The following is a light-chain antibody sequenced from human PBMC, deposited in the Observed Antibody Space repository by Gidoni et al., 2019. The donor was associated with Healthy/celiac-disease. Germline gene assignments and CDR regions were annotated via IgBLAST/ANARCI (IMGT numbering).Light chain of an antibody. CDR3: QQRSNWPHT. CDR2: DAS. J-gene: IGKJ2*01. CDR1: QSVSSY. V-gene: IGKV3-11*01. Sequence: EIVLTQSPATLSLSPGERATLSCRASQSVSSYLAWYQQKPGQAPRLLIYDASNRATGIPARFRGSGSGTDFTLTISSLEPEDFAVYYCQQRSNWPHTFXXXTKLEIK.